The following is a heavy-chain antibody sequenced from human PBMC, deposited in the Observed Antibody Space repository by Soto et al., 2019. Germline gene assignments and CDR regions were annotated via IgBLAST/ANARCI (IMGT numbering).Heavy chain of an antibody. D-gene: IGHD3-10*01. J-gene: IGHJ4*02. CDR2: ISPMFGAA. CDR3: AREVQVHTPAFVY. V-gene: IGHV1-69*19. CDR1: GGTFNTYA. Sequence: QAQLVQSGAEMQKPGSSVKVSCQSSGGTFNTYAMNWVRQAPGQGPEWMGDISPMFGAANYAPKFQGRVTITADESTGTSYMQLSSLTSEDTALYFCAREVQVHTPAFVYWGQGTLVTVSS.